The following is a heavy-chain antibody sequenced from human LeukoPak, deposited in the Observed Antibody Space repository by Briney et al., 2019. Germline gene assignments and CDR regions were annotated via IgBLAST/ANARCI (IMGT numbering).Heavy chain of an antibody. D-gene: IGHD1-26*01. CDR3: AKKTIVGATVDAFDI. V-gene: IGHV3-30*02. Sequence: PGGSLRLSCAASGFTFSNYGMHWVRQAPGKGLEWVASIRYDGFNKYYADSLKGRFTISRDNSKNTLYLQMNSLRAEDTAVYYCAKKTIVGATVDAFDIWGQGVLVTVSS. J-gene: IGHJ3*02. CDR1: GFTFSNYG. CDR2: IRYDGFNK.